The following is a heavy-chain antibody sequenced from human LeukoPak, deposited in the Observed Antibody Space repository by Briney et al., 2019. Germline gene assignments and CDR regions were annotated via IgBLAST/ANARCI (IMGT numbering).Heavy chain of an antibody. V-gene: IGHV3-43*01. CDR2: ISWDGGST. Sequence: GGSLRLSCAASGFTFDDYIMHWVRQAPGKGLEWVSLISWDGGSTYYADSVKGRFTISRDNSKNSLYLQMNSLRTEDTALYYCAKGGGFRPEGHWDYFDYWGQGTLVTVSS. CDR1: GFTFDDYI. D-gene: IGHD3-16*01. CDR3: AKGGGFRPEGHWDYFDY. J-gene: IGHJ4*02.